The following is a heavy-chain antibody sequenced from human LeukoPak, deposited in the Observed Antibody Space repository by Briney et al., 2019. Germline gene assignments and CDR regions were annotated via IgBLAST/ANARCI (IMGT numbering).Heavy chain of an antibody. CDR2: ISASSAYM. D-gene: IGHD3-10*01. V-gene: IGHV3-21*01. CDR3: ARDFSETLGV. Sequence: ETLSLTCTVSGGSISPFYWNWVRQAPGKGLEWVSSISASSAYMYYAASVKGRHTISRDNAKNSLYLQMNSLRAEDTAVYYCARDFSETLGVWGQGTLVTVSS. CDR1: GGSISPFY. J-gene: IGHJ4*02.